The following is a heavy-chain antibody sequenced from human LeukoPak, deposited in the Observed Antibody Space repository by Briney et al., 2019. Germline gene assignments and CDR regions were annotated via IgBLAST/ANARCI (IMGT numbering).Heavy chain of an antibody. J-gene: IGHJ4*02. V-gene: IGHV3-30-3*01. CDR3: AREKIRYNFDV. CDR1: GFTFSDYA. CDR2: ISYGGSNK. Sequence: GRSLRLSCAASGFTFSDYALHWVRQAPGKGLEWVSFISYGGSNKYYADSVKGRFTISRDNSKNTLYLQMNSLRADDTAVYYCAREKIRYNFDVWGRGTVVTVSS. D-gene: IGHD5-12*01.